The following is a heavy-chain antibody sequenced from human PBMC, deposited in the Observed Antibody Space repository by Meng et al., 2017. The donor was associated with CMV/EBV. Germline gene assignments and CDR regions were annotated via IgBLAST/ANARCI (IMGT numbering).Heavy chain of an antibody. V-gene: IGHV3-23*03. CDR2: IYSGGSST. CDR3: ARDMGPPGRFLEWLDPDYYYYYGMDV. Sequence: GESLKISCAASGFTFSSYAMSWVRQAPGKGLEWVSVIYSGGSSTYYADSVKGRFTISRDNSKNTLYLQMNSLRAEDTAVYYCARDMGPPGRFLEWLDPDYYYYYGMDVWGQGTTVTVSS. D-gene: IGHD3-3*01. CDR1: GFTFSSYA. J-gene: IGHJ6*02.